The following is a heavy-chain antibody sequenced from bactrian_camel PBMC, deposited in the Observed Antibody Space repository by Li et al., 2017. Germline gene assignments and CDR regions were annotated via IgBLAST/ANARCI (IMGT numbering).Heavy chain of an antibody. CDR3: VEGPVGQC. Sequence: HVQLVESGGSSVQAGGSLRLTCTASGNTYNINCMGWFRQGPGQQRVGVANIHNDGRTYYVDSVKGRFILSQDNAKNTIYLQMNSLTPDDTAVYHCVEGPVGQCWSQGTQVTVS. D-gene: IGHD1*01. CDR2: IHNDGRT. V-gene: IGHV3S53*01. J-gene: IGHJ4*01. CDR1: GNTYNINC.